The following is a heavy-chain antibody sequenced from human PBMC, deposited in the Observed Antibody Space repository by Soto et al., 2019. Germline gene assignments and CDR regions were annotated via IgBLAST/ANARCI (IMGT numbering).Heavy chain of an antibody. CDR2: ISYDGSNK. Sequence: HPGGSLRLSCAASGFTFSSYGMHWVRQAPGKGLEWVAVISYDGSNKYYADSVKGRFTISRDNSKNTLYLQMNSLRAEDTAVYYCAKDREYYDFWSGYLCYYYGMDVWGQGTKVTVSS. V-gene: IGHV3-30*18. J-gene: IGHJ6*02. CDR1: GFTFSSYG. D-gene: IGHD3-3*01. CDR3: AKDREYYDFWSGYLCYYYGMDV.